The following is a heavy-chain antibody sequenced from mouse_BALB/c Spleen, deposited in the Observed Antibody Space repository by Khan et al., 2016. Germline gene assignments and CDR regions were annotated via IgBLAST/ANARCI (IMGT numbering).Heavy chain of an antibody. CDR3: ARVPTATRYFDV. Sequence: EVQLQESGPGLVKPYQSLSLTCTVTGYSITSDYAWNWIRQFPGNKLEWMGYIKYSGSKTYNPSLKSRISITRDTSTNQFFLTLKSVTTEYTATYYCARVPTATRYFDVWGAGTTVTVSS. D-gene: IGHD1-2*01. CDR1: GYSITSDYA. J-gene: IGHJ1*01. V-gene: IGHV3-2*02. CDR2: IKYSGSK.